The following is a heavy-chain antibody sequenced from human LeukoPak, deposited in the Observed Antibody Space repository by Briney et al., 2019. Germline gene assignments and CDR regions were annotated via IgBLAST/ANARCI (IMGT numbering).Heavy chain of an antibody. J-gene: IGHJ5*02. CDR1: GFTFSSYA. Sequence: GGSLRLSCAASGFTFSSYAMHWVRHAPGKGLEYVSAISSNGGSTYYANSVKGRFTISRDNSKNTLYLQMGSLRAEDMAVYYCARGPSSGYYYGWFDPWGQGTLVTVSS. CDR3: ARGPSSGYYYGWFDP. D-gene: IGHD3-22*01. CDR2: ISSNGGST. V-gene: IGHV3-64*01.